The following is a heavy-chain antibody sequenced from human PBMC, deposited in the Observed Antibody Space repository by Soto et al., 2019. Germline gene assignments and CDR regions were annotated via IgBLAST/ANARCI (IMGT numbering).Heavy chain of an antibody. CDR1: VYSFATYW. D-gene: IGHD5-18*01. V-gene: IGHV5-51*01. Sequence: GESLKISCKGSVYSFATYWIAWVRQMPGKGLEWMGIIYPGDSDTKYSPSFQGQVTITKDTSKNQVVFTMTNMDPVDTATYFCVHTGYSYDPFAYWGRGTLVTVSS. CDR2: IYPGDSDT. CDR3: VHTGYSYDPFAY. J-gene: IGHJ4*02.